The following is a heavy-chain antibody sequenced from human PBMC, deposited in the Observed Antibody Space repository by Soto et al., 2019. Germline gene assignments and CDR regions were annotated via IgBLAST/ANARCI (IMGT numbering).Heavy chain of an antibody. CDR1: GYSFTSYW. Sequence: GESLKISCKGSGYSFTSYWIGWVRQMPGKGLEWMGIIYPGDSDTRYSPSFQGPVTISAAESISTAYLQWSSLKASDTAMYYCARLVFQVGATSESYNWFDPWGQGTLVTVSS. V-gene: IGHV5-51*01. J-gene: IGHJ5*02. D-gene: IGHD1-26*01. CDR2: IYPGDSDT. CDR3: ARLVFQVGATSESYNWFDP.